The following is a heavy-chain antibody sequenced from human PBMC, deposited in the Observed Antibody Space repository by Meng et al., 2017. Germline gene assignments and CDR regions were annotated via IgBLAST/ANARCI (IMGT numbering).Heavy chain of an antibody. CDR2: IIPIFGTA. J-gene: IGHJ3*02. V-gene: IGHV1-69*05. Sequence: SVKVSCKASVGTFSSYAISWVRQAPGQGLEWMGGIIPIFGTANYAQKFQGRVTITTDESTSTAYMELSSLRSEDTAVYYCARGPGIVVAEEGLAFDIWGQGTMVTVSS. D-gene: IGHD3-22*01. CDR1: VGTFSSYA. CDR3: ARGPGIVVAEEGLAFDI.